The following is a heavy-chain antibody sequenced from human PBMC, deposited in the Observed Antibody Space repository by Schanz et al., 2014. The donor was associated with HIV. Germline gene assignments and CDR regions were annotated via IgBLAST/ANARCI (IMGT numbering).Heavy chain of an antibody. CDR2: ITWNSETR. D-gene: IGHD6-6*01. Sequence: EVQLVESGGGLVQPGGSLRLSCAASGFIFDDYAMHWVRQAPGKGLEWVSGITWNSETRGYADSVKGRFSISRDNAKNSLYLQMKSLRAEDTALYHCARSSSGSGTWPPRYWGQGTLVIVSS. CDR3: ARSSSGSGTWPPRY. J-gene: IGHJ4*02. CDR1: GFIFDDYA. V-gene: IGHV3-9*01.